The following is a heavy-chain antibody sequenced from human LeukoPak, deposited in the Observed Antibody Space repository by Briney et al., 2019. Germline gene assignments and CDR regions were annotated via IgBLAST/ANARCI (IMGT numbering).Heavy chain of an antibody. J-gene: IGHJ4*02. CDR1: GYPFTAYY. CDR2: ISPNSGAT. V-gene: IGHV1-2*06. D-gene: IGHD4/OR15-4a*01. Sequence: ASVKVSCKASGYPFTAYYVHWVRLVPGHGLEGMGRISPNSGATNYAEKFRGRVTMARDTSINTVYMEMSSLRSDDTAVYYCARDLWGWGSDYLDYWGQGTLVTVSS. CDR3: ARDLWGWGSDYLDY.